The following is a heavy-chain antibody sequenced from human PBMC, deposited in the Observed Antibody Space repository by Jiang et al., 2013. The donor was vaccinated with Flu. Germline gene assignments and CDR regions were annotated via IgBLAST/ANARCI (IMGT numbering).Heavy chain of an antibody. J-gene: IGHJ4*02. Sequence: SCKASGYTFTGYYMHWVRQAPGQGLEWMGWINPNSGGTNYAQKFQGWVTMTRDTSISTAYMELSRLRSDDTAVYYCARGYGDSSGYYKWLLFDYWGQGTLVTVSS. CDR1: GYTFTGYY. CDR3: ARGYGDSSGYYKWLLFDY. CDR2: INPNSGGT. V-gene: IGHV1-2*04. D-gene: IGHD3-22*01.